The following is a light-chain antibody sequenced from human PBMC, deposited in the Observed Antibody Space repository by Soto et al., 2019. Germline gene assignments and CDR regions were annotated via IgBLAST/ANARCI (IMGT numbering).Light chain of an antibody. CDR2: YAV. V-gene: IGKV3-11*01. J-gene: IGKJ4*01. Sequence: QGERATGSFRSRQSFISNVSWYQQKPGQAPRLILYYAVNRVTGIPARFSGSGSGTDFTLTISSLEPEDFAVYYCQHRSNWPRLSFGGGTKVDIK. CDR3: QHRSNWPRLS. CDR1: QSFISN.